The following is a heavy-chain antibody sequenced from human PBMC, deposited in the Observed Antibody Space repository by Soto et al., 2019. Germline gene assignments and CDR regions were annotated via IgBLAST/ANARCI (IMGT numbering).Heavy chain of an antibody. CDR3: ARNLYGRAFDI. V-gene: IGHV1-18*04. J-gene: IGHJ3*02. D-gene: IGHD2-8*01. CDR2: VNAFDEHT. Sequence: QAQLDQSGTEVKRPGASVKVSCRASGYTFTSYHISWVRQAPGQGLEWMGWVNAFDEHTNYSQKFQHRVIMTSDRFTDTAYMELTSLTYDDTALYYCARNLYGRAFDIWGQGTMVTVSP. CDR1: GYTFTSYH.